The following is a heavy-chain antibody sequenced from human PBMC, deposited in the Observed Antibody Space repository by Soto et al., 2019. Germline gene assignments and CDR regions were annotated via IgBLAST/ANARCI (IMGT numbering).Heavy chain of an antibody. V-gene: IGHV1-69*02. Sequence: QVHLVQSGAELKKPGSSVRVSCKASGDTFNFYTINWVRQAPGLGLEWMGRTNPILSMSNSALKFQGRLSISADKSTSTAYMDLSSLRSDDTAVYYCATSYGSGPQAFDYWGQGALVTVSS. CDR2: TNPILSMS. J-gene: IGHJ4*02. CDR1: GDTFNFYT. D-gene: IGHD3-10*01. CDR3: ATSYGSGPQAFDY.